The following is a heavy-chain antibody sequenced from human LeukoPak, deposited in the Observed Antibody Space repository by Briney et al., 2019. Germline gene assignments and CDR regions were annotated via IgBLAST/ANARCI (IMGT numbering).Heavy chain of an antibody. CDR3: AKDRDITIFGVVSLFDY. J-gene: IGHJ4*02. CDR1: GFTFSSYA. CDR2: ISGSGGST. D-gene: IGHD3-3*01. Sequence: GGSLRLSCAAFGFTFSSYAMNWVRQAPGKGLEWVSVISGSGGSTYYADSVKGRFTISRDNSKNTLYLQMNSLRAEDTAVCYCAKDRDITIFGVVSLFDYWGQGTLVTVSS. V-gene: IGHV3-23*01.